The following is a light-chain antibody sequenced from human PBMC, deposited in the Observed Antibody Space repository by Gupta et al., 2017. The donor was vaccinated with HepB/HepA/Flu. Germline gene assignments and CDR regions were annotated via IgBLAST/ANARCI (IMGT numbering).Light chain of an antibody. CDR1: RSDIGAYNH. CDR3: SSYTTSSAYV. Sequence: QSALTQPASVSGSPGQSITISCTGTRSDIGAYNHVSWYQQHPDKAPKLMIYDVSNRPSGVSNRFSGAKSGNTASLTISGLQAEDEADYHCSSYTTSSAYVFGTGTKVTVL. CDR2: DVS. J-gene: IGLJ1*01. V-gene: IGLV2-14*01.